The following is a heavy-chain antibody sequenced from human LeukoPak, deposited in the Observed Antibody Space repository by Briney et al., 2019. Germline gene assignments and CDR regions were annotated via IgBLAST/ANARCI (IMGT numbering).Heavy chain of an antibody. Sequence: GGSLRPSCAASGFTFSSYGMHWVRQAPGKGLEWVAVISYDGSNKYYADSVKGRFTISRDNSKNTLYLQMNSLRAEDTAVYYCAKEDFAAVGDYWGQGTLVTVSS. CDR2: ISYDGSNK. CDR3: AKEDFAAVGDY. CDR1: GFTFSSYG. D-gene: IGHD6-19*01. V-gene: IGHV3-30*18. J-gene: IGHJ4*02.